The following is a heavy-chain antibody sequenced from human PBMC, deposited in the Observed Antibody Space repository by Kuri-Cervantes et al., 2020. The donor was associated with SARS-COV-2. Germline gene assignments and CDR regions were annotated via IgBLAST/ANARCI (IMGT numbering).Heavy chain of an antibody. CDR1: GYTFIGYY. CDR3: ARVIYVAGRNWFDP. V-gene: IGHV1-2*02. Sequence: ASVKVSCKASGYTFIGYYMHWVRQAPGQGLEWMGWINPNSGGTKYAQKFQGRVTMSRDTSISTAYMEVSRLRSDDTAVYYCARVIYVAGRNWFDPWGQGTLVTVSS. D-gene: IGHD6-19*01. CDR2: INPNSGGT. J-gene: IGHJ5*02.